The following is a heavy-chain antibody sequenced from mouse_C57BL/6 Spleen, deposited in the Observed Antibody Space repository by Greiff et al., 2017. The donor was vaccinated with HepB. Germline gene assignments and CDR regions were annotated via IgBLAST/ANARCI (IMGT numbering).Heavy chain of an antibody. CDR3: ARDYYGSRRGYFDV. J-gene: IGHJ1*03. D-gene: IGHD1-1*01. Sequence: QFQLQQSGPELVKPGASVKISCKASGYAFSSSWMNWVKQRPGKGLEWIGRIYPGDGDTNYNGKFKGKATLTADKSSSTAYMQLSSLTSEDSAVYFCARDYYGSRRGYFDVWGTGTTVTVSS. CDR2: IYPGDGDT. CDR1: GYAFSSSW. V-gene: IGHV1-82*01.